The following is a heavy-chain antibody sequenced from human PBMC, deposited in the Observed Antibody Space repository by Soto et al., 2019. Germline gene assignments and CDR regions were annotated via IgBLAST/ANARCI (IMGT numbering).Heavy chain of an antibody. D-gene: IGHD3-10*01. CDR3: ARGLYDSGSFYFDF. V-gene: IGHV3-53*01. Sequence: EVQLVESGGGLIQPGGSLRLSCAASGLTVSSNYMNWVRQAPGKGLEWVSLIYSGGTTYYADSVKGRFTISRDTSENTLYLQMNSLRAEDTAVYYCARGLYDSGSFYFDFWGQGTLVTVSS. J-gene: IGHJ4*02. CDR2: IYSGGTT. CDR1: GLTVSSNY.